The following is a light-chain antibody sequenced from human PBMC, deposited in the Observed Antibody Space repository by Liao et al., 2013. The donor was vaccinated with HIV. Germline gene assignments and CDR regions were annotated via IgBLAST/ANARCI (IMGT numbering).Light chain of an antibody. Sequence: SYVLIQSPSVSVAPGKTATISCGGDSIGSKSVHWYQQRPGQAPVLVMSYDSDRPSGIPERFSGSNSGNTATLTINGTQAMDEADYYCQAWDSSKGVFGGGTKLTVL. J-gene: IGLJ2*01. CDR2: YDS. CDR1: SIGSKS. V-gene: IGLV3-21*01. CDR3: QAWDSSKGV.